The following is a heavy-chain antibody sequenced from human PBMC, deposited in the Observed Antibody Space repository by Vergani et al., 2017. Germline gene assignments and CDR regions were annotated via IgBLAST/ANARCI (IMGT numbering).Heavy chain of an antibody. CDR2: MNPNSGNT. CDR1: GYTFTSYD. D-gene: IGHD3-22*01. CDR3: ARGSDLYDSSGYYYFDY. Sequence: QVQLVQSGAEVKKPGASVKVSCKASGYTFTSYDINWVRQATGQGLEWMGWMNPNSGNTGYAQKFQGRVTMTRNTSISTAYMELSSLRSEDTAVYYCARGSDLYDSSGYYYFDYWGQGTLVTVSS. J-gene: IGHJ4*02. V-gene: IGHV1-8*01.